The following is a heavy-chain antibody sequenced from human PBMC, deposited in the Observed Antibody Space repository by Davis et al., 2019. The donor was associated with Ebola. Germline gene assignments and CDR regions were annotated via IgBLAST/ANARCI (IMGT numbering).Heavy chain of an antibody. V-gene: IGHV4-34*01. CDR1: GGSFSDHY. CDR3: ARGTDTTDWYFDL. J-gene: IGHJ2*01. D-gene: IGHD1-1*01. Sequence: MPSETLSLTCAVFGGSFSDHYWSWIRQPPGKGLEWIGEINHGAITSYNPSLKSRITMSVDTSKERFSLKLNSVTATDTAMYFCARGTDTTDWYFDLWGRGTLVTVSS. CDR2: INHGAIT.